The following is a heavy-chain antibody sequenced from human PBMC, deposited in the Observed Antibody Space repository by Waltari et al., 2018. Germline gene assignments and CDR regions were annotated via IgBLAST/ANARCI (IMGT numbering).Heavy chain of an antibody. Sequence: EVPLVQSGAEVKKPGESLKISCKGSGYSFTSYWIGWVRQMRGKGLEWMGIIYPGDSDTRYSPSFQGQVTISADKSISTAYLQWSSLKASDTAMYYCARHSATVAGQEDRDAFDIWGQGTMVTVSS. CDR3: ARHSATVAGQEDRDAFDI. CDR1: GYSFTSYW. V-gene: IGHV5-51*01. CDR2: IYPGDSDT. D-gene: IGHD6-19*01. J-gene: IGHJ3*02.